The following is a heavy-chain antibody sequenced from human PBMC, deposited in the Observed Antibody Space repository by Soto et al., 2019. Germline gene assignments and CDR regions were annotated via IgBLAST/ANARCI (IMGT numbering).Heavy chain of an antibody. J-gene: IGHJ6*02. CDR2: ISVYNGNT. V-gene: IGHV1-18*01. Sequence: VQLVQSGAEVKKPGASVKVSCKASGDTFSSDGITWVRQAPGQGLEWMGWISVYNGNTNYTQKLQGRVTMTTDTSTKTAYMELRSLRSDDTAVYYCAREKLLHLWQPYGLDVWGQGTTVTVSS. CDR3: AREKLLHLWQPYGLDV. D-gene: IGHD5-18*01. CDR1: GDTFSSDG.